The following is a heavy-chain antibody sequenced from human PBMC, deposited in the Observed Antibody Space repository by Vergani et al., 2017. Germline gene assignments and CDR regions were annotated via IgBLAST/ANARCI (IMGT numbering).Heavy chain of an antibody. Sequence: EVQLVQSGAEVKKPGESLKISCKVSGYSFTSYWIGWVRQMPGKGLEWMGIIYPGDSDTRYSPSFQGQVTISADKSISTAYLQWSSLKASDTAMYYCARGTKYSSSWSSDYYYYYMDVWGKGTTVTVSS. CDR2: IYPGDSDT. J-gene: IGHJ6*03. CDR1: GYSFTSYW. V-gene: IGHV5-51*01. D-gene: IGHD6-13*01. CDR3: ARGTKYSSSWSSDYYYYYMDV.